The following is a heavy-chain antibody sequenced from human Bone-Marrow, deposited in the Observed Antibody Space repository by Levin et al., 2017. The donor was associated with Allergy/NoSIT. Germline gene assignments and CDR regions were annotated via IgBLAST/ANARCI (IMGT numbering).Heavy chain of an antibody. CDR1: GNTFRSGD. CDR3: ARLFCTHGVCYTRNYGMDV. J-gene: IGHJ6*02. Sequence: VASVKVSCKASGNTFRSGDINWVRQATGQGLEWVGWMNPTSGNTGYAQKFQGRVTLTRNTSISTAYMELSSLRSDDTAVYYCARLFCTHGVCYTRNYGMDVWGQGTTVTVSS. D-gene: IGHD2-8*01. CDR2: MNPTSGNT. V-gene: IGHV1-8*01.